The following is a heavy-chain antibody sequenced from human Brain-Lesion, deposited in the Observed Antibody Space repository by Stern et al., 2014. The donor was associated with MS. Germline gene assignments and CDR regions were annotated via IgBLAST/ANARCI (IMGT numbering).Heavy chain of an antibody. CDR3: AKLWLGELPESPFDY. CDR2: IYYRGST. D-gene: IGHD3-10*01. V-gene: IGHV4-39*01. CDR1: GGSISSSSYY. Sequence: QVQLGQSGPGLVKPSETLSLTCTVSGGSISSSSYYWGWIRQPPGKGLEWIASIYYRGSTYYNPSLKSRVTISMDTSKNQFSLRLSSVTAADTAVYFCAKLWLGELPESPFDYWGQGTLVTVSS. J-gene: IGHJ4*02.